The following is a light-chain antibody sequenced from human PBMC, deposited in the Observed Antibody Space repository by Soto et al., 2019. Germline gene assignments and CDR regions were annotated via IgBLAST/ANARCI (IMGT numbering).Light chain of an antibody. CDR1: QSIRSF. V-gene: IGKV1-39*01. Sequence: DIQMTQSPSSLSASVGDRVTITCRSSQSIRSFLIWYQQKLGRAPKLLIYTASDLQTGVPSRFSGSGSGTDFTLTISSLQPEDFATYYCQQSYSSPQTFGQGTKVEIK. CDR3: QQSYSSPQT. J-gene: IGKJ1*01. CDR2: TAS.